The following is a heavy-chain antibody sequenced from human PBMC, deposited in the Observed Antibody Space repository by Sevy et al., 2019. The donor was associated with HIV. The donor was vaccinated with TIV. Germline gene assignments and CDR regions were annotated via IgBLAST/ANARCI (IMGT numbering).Heavy chain of an antibody. CDR2: MSIDGNDK. V-gene: IGHV3-30*03. Sequence: GGSLRLSCAASGFTFSDYGVHWVRQTPHKGLEWVVVMSIDGNDKHYADSARGRFTISRDKSKNTLFLELNSLRHEDTAVYFCARVSTVGAMMDALDTWGQGTMVTVSS. J-gene: IGHJ3*02. CDR3: ARVSTVGAMMDALDT. D-gene: IGHD3-16*01. CDR1: GFTFSDYG.